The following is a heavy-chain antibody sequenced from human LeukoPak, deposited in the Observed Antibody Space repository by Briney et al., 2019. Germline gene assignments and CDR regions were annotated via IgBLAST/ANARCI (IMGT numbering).Heavy chain of an antibody. D-gene: IGHD6-13*01. J-gene: IGHJ4*02. V-gene: IGHV3-33*01. CDR3: ARGSGAAAGAFDY. CDR2: VWYDGNNK. Sequence: PGGSLRLSCAASGFTFRSYGMHWDRQAPGKGLEWVAIVWYDGNNKYYADSVKGRFTVSRDNSKDTVSLQLNSLRVEDTAVYYCARGSGAAAGAFDYWGQGTLVTVPS. CDR1: GFTFRSYG.